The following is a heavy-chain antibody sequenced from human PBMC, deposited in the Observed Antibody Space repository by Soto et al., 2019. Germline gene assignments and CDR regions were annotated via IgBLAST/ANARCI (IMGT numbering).Heavy chain of an antibody. V-gene: IGHV4-59*01. J-gene: IGHJ4*02. CDR2: IYYSGST. D-gene: IGHD3-22*01. CDR1: GGSISSYY. Sequence: PSETLSLTCTVSGGSISSYYWSWIRQPPGKGLEWIGFIYYSGSTNYIPSLKSRVTISVDTSKNQFSLKLSSVTAADTAVYYCARYANYYDSSGYYSRFDYWGQGTLVTVSS. CDR3: ARYANYYDSSGYYSRFDY.